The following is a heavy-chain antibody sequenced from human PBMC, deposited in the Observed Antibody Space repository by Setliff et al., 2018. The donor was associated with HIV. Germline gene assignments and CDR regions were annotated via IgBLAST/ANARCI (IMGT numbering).Heavy chain of an antibody. CDR1: GFTFSNYE. J-gene: IGHJ4*02. CDR2: ISSSGTTK. CDR3: ARDVSWRVRTYIDY. V-gene: IGHV3-48*03. Sequence: PGGSLRLSCAASGFTFSNYEMNWVRQAPGKGLEWVSYISSSGTTKYYADSVKGRFTISRDNAKNSLYLQMNSLTAEDTAVYYCARDVSWRVRTYIDYWGQGALVTVSS. D-gene: IGHD3-3*01.